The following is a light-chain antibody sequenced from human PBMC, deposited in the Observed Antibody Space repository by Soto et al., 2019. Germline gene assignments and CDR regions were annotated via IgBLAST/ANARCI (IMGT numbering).Light chain of an antibody. J-gene: IGKJ4*01. CDR2: AAS. Sequence: DIQLTQSPSFLSASVGDRVTITCRASQGISSYLACYQQKPGKAPKLLIYAASNLQSSVPSRFSGSGSGTEFTLTLSRLQPADFATYYCQQLNSNPLTFGGGTKVEIK. V-gene: IGKV1-9*01. CDR3: QQLNSNPLT. CDR1: QGISSY.